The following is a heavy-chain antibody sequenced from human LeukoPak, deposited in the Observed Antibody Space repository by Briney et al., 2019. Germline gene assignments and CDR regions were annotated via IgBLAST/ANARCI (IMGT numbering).Heavy chain of an antibody. V-gene: IGHV4-34*01. CDR2: INHSGST. J-gene: IGHJ5*02. D-gene: IGHD3-3*01. CDR1: GGSFSGYY. CDR3: ARGGTIFWSGYYFWFDP. Sequence: SETLSLTCAVYGGSFSGYYWSWIRQPPGKGLEWIGEINHSGSTNYNPSLKSRVTISVDTSKNQFSLKLSSVTAADTAVYYCARGGTIFWSGYYFWFDPWGQGTLVTVSS.